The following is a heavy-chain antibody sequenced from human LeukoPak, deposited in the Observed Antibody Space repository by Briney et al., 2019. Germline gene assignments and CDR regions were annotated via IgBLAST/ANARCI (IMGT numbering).Heavy chain of an antibody. J-gene: IGHJ4*02. V-gene: IGHV1-2*02. CDR3: ARDGPAQMVDFDY. D-gene: IGHD3-10*01. CDR1: GYTFTGSGWY. CDR2: IHPNNGAT. Sequence: GDSVKVSCKASGYTFTGSGWYLYWLRQAPGQGLECVGWIHPNNGATLYAQKFQGRVAMTTDTSISTAYKELSRLRPDDTAMYYCARDGPAQMVDFDYWGQGTLVTVSS.